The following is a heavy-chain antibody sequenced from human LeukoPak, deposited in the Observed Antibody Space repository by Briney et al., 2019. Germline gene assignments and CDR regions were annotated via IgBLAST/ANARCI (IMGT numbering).Heavy chain of an antibody. J-gene: IGHJ4*02. CDR3: GAIAAGPGLRF. Sequence: PSETLSLTCTVSGGSVSSGNYYWTWIRQPAGKGLEWIGRIYTSGSTNYNPSLKSRVTISIDASKNQFSLQLNSVTPEDTAVYYCGAIAAGPGLRFWGQETLVTVSS. D-gene: IGHD6-6*01. CDR2: IYTSGST. V-gene: IGHV4-61*02. CDR1: GGSVSSGNYY.